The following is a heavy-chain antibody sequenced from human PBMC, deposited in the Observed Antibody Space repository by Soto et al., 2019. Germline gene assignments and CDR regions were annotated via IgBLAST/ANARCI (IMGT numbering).Heavy chain of an antibody. D-gene: IGHD6-19*01. V-gene: IGHV3-7*01. CDR3: ARGWAKVAGTGDN. Sequence: EVQLVESGGGLVQPGGSLRLSCVVSGFTFSNYWMSWVRQAPGKGLEWVANIKQDGSETYYVDSVKGRFTISRDNAKNSLYLQMTSLRGEDTAVYYCARGWAKVAGTGDNWGQGTLVIVSS. CDR1: GFTFSNYW. CDR2: IKQDGSET. J-gene: IGHJ4*02.